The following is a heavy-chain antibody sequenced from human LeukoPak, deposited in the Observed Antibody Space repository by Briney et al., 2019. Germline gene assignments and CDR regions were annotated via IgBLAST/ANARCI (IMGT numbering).Heavy chain of an antibody. J-gene: IGHJ5*02. Sequence: SETLSLTCTVPGGYISSHYWSSIQQPPGKGLERIGYKYYSGSTNYNPSLKSRVTISVDTSENQFSLKLSSGTAADTDVYYCAGTDIVVVPAAGYNWFDPWGQGTLVTVSS. CDR1: GGYISSHY. V-gene: IGHV4-59*11. CDR3: AGTDIVVVPAAGYNWFDP. CDR2: KYYSGST. D-gene: IGHD2-2*01.